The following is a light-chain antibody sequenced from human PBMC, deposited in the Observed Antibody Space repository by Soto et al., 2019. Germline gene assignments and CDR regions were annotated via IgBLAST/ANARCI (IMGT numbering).Light chain of an antibody. J-gene: IGKJ1*01. V-gene: IGKV3-20*01. CDR1: QSVSSNY. CDR2: GAS. CDR3: QQSGSSPPT. Sequence: EIVLTQSPGTLSLSPGERATLSCRASQSVSSNYLAWYQRKPGQAPRLLIYGASSRATDIPRRFSGSGSGTDFTITITRLEPEDIAVYYCQQSGSSPPTFGLGTKVEFK.